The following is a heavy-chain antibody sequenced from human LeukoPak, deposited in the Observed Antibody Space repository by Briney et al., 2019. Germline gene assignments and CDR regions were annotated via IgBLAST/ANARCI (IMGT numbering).Heavy chain of an antibody. CDR3: VGYCSSTSCYESAFDI. J-gene: IGHJ3*02. CDR2: ISSSSSYI. Sequence: GSLRLSCAASGFTFSSYSMNWVGQARGKGLEWVSSISSSSSYIYFADSVKGRFTVSRDNAKNSLYLQMNSLRAEDTAVYYCVGYCSSTSCYESAFDIWGQGTMVTVSS. CDR1: GFTFSSYS. D-gene: IGHD2-2*01. V-gene: IGHV3-21*01.